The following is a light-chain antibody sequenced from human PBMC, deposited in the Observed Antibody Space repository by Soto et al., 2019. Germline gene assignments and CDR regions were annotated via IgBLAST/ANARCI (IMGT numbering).Light chain of an antibody. Sequence: SGLTQPPSASGTPGQRVTISCSGISSNIGSNTVNWYQQLPGTAPKLLIYSNNQRPSGVPDRFSGSKSGTSASLAISGLQSEDEADYYCAAWDDSLNGRYVFGTGTKVTVL. V-gene: IGLV1-44*01. CDR1: SSNIGSNT. CDR2: SNN. J-gene: IGLJ1*01. CDR3: AAWDDSLNGRYV.